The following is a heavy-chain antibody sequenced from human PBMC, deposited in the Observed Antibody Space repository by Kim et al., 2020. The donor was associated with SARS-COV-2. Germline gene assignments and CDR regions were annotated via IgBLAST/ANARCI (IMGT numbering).Heavy chain of an antibody. Sequence: VSVKVSCKASGYTFTGYYIHWVRLGPGQGLEWMGRINPDSGDSIFAQKFRDRVSMTRDTSIITAYIELSSLGPDDIGVYYCARGGYHDGLDFWGLGAMVT. D-gene: IGHD3-16*02. CDR3: ARGGYHDGLDF. CDR2: INPDSGDS. CDR1: GYTFTGYY. J-gene: IGHJ3*01. V-gene: IGHV1-2*05.